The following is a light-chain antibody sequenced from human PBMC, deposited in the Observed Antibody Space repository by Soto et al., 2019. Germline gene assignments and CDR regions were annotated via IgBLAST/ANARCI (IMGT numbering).Light chain of an antibody. CDR2: AAF. Sequence: EIVMTQSPATLSVSPGERATLSCRASQSVTSNLAWYQQKPGQAPRLLIYAAFTRATGIPARFSGSGSGTEFTLTISSLQSEDFAVYYCQQYNTWSTFGQGTKVDIK. CDR1: QSVTSN. J-gene: IGKJ1*01. V-gene: IGKV3-15*01. CDR3: QQYNTWST.